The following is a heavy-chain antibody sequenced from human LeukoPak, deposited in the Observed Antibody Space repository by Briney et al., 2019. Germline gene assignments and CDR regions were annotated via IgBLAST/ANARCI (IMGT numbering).Heavy chain of an antibody. CDR1: GYTFTRYY. Sequence: ASVKVSCKASGYTFTRYYMHWVRQAPGQGLEWMGIINPSGGSTSYAQKFQGRVTMTRDTSTSTVYMELSGLRSEDTAVYYCARDSGSCSSTNCYAGYYFDYWGQGTLVTVSS. V-gene: IGHV1-46*01. CDR3: ARDSGSCSSTNCYAGYYFDY. CDR2: INPSGGST. D-gene: IGHD2-2*01. J-gene: IGHJ4*02.